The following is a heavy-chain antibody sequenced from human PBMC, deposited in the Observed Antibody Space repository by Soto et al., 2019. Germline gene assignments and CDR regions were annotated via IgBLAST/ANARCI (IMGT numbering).Heavy chain of an antibody. Sequence: SETLSLTCTVSGGSISSSSYYWGWIRQPPGKGLEWIGSIYYSGSTYYNPSLKSRVTISVDTSKNQFSLKLSSVTAADTAVYYCARERYCSGGSCSYYGMDVWGQGTTVTVSS. J-gene: IGHJ6*02. D-gene: IGHD2-15*01. CDR2: IYYSGST. V-gene: IGHV4-39*02. CDR1: GGSISSSSYY. CDR3: ARERYCSGGSCSYYGMDV.